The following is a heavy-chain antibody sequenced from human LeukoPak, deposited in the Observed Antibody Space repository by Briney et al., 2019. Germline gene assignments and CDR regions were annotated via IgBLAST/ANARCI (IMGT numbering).Heavy chain of an antibody. V-gene: IGHV1-2*02. Sequence: ASVKVSCKASGYTFTGYYMHWLRQAPGQGLEWMGWIIPNSGGTNYAQRFQGRVTMTRGTSISTAYMELSRLRSDDTAVYYCARDSGSGSYFPDYWGQGTLVTVSS. D-gene: IGHD3-10*01. J-gene: IGHJ4*02. CDR2: IIPNSGGT. CDR3: ARDSGSGSYFPDY. CDR1: GYTFTGYY.